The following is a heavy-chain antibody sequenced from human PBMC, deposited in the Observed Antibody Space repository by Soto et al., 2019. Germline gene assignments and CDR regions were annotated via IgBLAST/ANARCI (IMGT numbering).Heavy chain of an antibody. V-gene: IGHV4-61*01. CDR1: GGSVSSGSYY. Sequence: SETLSLTCTVSGGSVSSGSYYWSWIRRPPGKGLEWIGYIYYSGSTNYNPSLKSRVTISVDTSKNQFSLKLSSVTAADTAVYYCARGYCGGDCYAFDIWGQGTMVTVSS. J-gene: IGHJ3*02. CDR2: IYYSGST. CDR3: ARGYCGGDCYAFDI. D-gene: IGHD2-21*02.